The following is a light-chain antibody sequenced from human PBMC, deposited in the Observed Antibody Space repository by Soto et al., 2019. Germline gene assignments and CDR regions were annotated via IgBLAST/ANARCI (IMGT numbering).Light chain of an antibody. CDR2: GAS. CDR1: QSVSSSY. CDR3: QQYNNWPWT. Sequence: EIVLTQSPVTLSLSPGERATLSCRASQSVSSSYLAWYQQKPGQAPRLLIYGASTRATGIPARFSGSGSGTEFTLTISSLQSEDFAVYYCQQYNNWPWTFGQGTKVDI. V-gene: IGKV3-15*01. J-gene: IGKJ1*01.